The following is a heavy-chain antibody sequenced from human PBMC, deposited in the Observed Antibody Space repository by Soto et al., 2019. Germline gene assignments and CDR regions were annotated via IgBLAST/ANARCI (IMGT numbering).Heavy chain of an antibody. J-gene: IGHJ5*02. Sequence: GGSLRLSCTASGFTFSDSWMTWVRQAPGKGLEWVARIKPDESEKKYADSVKGRFSISRDNAKNSMYLQMDSPRGEDTAVYYCVRGGSNYASWGQGTLVTVSS. CDR2: IKPDESEK. CDR1: GFTFSDSW. V-gene: IGHV3-7*01. D-gene: IGHD4-4*01. CDR3: VRGGSNYAS.